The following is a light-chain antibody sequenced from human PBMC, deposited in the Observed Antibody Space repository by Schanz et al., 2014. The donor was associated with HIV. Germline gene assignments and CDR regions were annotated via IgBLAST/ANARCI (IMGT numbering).Light chain of an antibody. CDR1: SSDVGTYNL. CDR2: EVS. Sequence: QSVLTQPASVSGSPGQSITISCTGTSSDVGTYNLVSWYQQHPGKAPKLVIYEVSKRPSGLSNRFSGSKSGNTASLTISGLQAEDEADYYCSSYTSSSTWVFGGGTKVTVL. V-gene: IGLV2-14*02. J-gene: IGLJ3*02. CDR3: SSYTSSSTWV.